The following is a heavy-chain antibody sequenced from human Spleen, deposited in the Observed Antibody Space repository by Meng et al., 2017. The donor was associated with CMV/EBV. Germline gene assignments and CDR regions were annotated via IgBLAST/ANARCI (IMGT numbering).Heavy chain of an antibody. D-gene: IGHD1-26*01. Sequence: SGFTFSGSAMHWVRQASGKGLEWVGRIRNKANSYATAYAASVKGRFTISRDDSKNTAYLQMNSLKTEGTAVYYCTRRGYSGSWGFDYWGQGTLVTVSS. J-gene: IGHJ4*02. CDR2: IRNKANSYAT. CDR3: TRRGYSGSWGFDY. V-gene: IGHV3-73*01. CDR1: GFTFSGSA.